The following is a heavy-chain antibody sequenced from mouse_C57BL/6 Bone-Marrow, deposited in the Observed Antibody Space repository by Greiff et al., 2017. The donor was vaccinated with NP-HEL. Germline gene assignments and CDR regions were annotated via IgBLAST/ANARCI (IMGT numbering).Heavy chain of an antibody. CDR1: GYSITSGYY. CDR3: ARGDN. CDR2: ISYDGSN. Sequence: ESGPGLVKPSQSLSLTCSVTGYSITSGYYWNWIRQFPGNKLEWMGYISYDGSNNYNPSLKNRISITRDTSKTQFFLKLTSVTTGNTATYYCARGDNWGQGTTLTVSS. J-gene: IGHJ2*01. V-gene: IGHV3-6*01.